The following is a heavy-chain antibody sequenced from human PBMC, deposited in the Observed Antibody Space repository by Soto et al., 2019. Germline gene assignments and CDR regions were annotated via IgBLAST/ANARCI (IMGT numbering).Heavy chain of an antibody. CDR1: GGSISSSSYY. Sequence: SETLSLTCTVSGGSISSSSYYWGWIRQPPGKGLEWIGSIYYSGSTYYNPSLKSRVTISVDTSKNQFSLKLSSVTAADTAVYYCARQGYYDSSGYYYWFDPWGQGTLVTVPQ. CDR3: ARQGYYDSSGYYYWFDP. V-gene: IGHV4-39*01. CDR2: IYYSGST. J-gene: IGHJ5*02. D-gene: IGHD3-22*01.